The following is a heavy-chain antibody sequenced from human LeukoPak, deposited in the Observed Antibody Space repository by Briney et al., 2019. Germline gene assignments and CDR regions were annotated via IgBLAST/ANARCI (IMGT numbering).Heavy chain of an antibody. CDR2: ISSSGSTI. CDR1: GFTFSSYE. J-gene: IGHJ6*04. V-gene: IGHV3-48*03. Sequence: GGSLRLSCAASGFTFSSYEMNWVRQAPGKGLEGVSYISSSGSTIYYADSVKGRFTISRDNAKNSLCLQMNSLSAEDTAVYYCAELGITMIGGVWGKGTTVTISS. D-gene: IGHD3-10*02. CDR3: AELGITMIGGV.